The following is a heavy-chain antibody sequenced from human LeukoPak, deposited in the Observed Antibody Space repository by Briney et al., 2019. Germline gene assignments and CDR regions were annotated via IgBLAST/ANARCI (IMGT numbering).Heavy chain of an antibody. Sequence: GASVKVSCRASGYIFTGYYMHWVRQAPGQGLEWMGWINPNSGDTNFAQKFQGRVTMTRDTSISTAYMELSRLRSDDTAVYYCARDALYSGSYWGYFDYWGQGTLVTVSS. V-gene: IGHV1-2*02. D-gene: IGHD1-26*01. CDR1: GYIFTGYY. CDR2: INPNSGDT. CDR3: ARDALYSGSYWGYFDY. J-gene: IGHJ4*02.